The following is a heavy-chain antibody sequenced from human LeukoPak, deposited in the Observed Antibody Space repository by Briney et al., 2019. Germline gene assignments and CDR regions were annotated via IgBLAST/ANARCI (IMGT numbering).Heavy chain of an antibody. V-gene: IGHV1-24*01. CDR3: ATTKKGYYYYYGMDV. Sequence: ASVKVSCKFSGYTLTELSMHWVRQAPGKGLEWMGGFDPEDGETIYAQKFQGRVTMTEDTSTDTAYMELSSLRSEDTAVYYCATTKKGYYYYYGMDVWGQGTTVTVSS. CDR2: FDPEDGET. J-gene: IGHJ6*02. D-gene: IGHD2-8*01. CDR1: GYTLTELS.